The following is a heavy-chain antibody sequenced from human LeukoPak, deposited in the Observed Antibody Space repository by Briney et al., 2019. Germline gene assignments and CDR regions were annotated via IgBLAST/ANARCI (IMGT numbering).Heavy chain of an antibody. CDR3: AKSGRGLTRNGGSYYYYMDV. D-gene: IGHD2-15*01. V-gene: IGHV1-2*02. CDR1: GYTFTGNY. J-gene: IGHJ6*03. Sequence: ASVKVTCKASGYTFTGNYMHWVRQPPGQGLEWMGWINPTSGGKSDAQKFQGRLTMNRDTSISTAYMELSRLRSDDTAVYYCAKSGRGLTRNGGSYYYYMDVWGKGTTVTVSS. CDR2: INPTSGGK.